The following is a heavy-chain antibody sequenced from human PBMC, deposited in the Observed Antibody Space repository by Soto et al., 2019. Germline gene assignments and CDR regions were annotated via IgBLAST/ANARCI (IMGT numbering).Heavy chain of an antibody. CDR2: TYPGDYNT. J-gene: IGHJ5*02. Sequence: GESLKISCKGSGYSFTSYWIGWVRQMPGKGLARMRITYPGDYNTSYSPCFQGEVTSTADKSISTADLQWSSLKASDTAMYYCATRSGYDSKWPENWFDPSSHGTLVTVSS. CDR1: GYSFTSYW. V-gene: IGHV5-51*01. CDR3: ATRSGYDSKWPENWFDP. D-gene: IGHD5-12*01.